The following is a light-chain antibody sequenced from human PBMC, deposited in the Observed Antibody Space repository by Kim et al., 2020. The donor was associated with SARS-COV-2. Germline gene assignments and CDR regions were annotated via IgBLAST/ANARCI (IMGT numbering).Light chain of an antibody. V-gene: IGLV3-21*04. J-gene: IGLJ3*02. CDR1: NIGSKS. CDR3: QVWDSSSDHPV. CDR2: YDS. Sequence: APGKTARITCGGKNIGSKSVHWYQQKPGQAPVLVIYYDSDRTSGIPERFSGSNSGNTATLTISRVEAGDEADYYCQVWDSSSDHPVFGGGTQLTVL.